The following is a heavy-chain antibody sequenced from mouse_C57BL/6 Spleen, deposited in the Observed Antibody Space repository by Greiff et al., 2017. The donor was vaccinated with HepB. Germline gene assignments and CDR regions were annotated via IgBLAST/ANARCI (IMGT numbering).Heavy chain of an antibody. CDR2: IHPNSGST. D-gene: IGHD2-2*01. Sequence: VQLQQSGAELVKPGASVKLSCKASGYTFTSYWMHWVKQRPGQGLEWIGMIHPNSGSTNYNEKFKSKATLTVDKSSSTAYMQLSSLKSEDSAVYYCARPIYYGFFDYWGQGTTLTVSS. V-gene: IGHV1-64*01. CDR3: ARPIYYGFFDY. CDR1: GYTFTSYW. J-gene: IGHJ2*01.